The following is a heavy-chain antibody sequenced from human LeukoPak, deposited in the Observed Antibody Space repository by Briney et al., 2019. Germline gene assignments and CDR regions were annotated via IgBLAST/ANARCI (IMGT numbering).Heavy chain of an antibody. CDR3: RGVLWQLAESFDY. V-gene: IGHV1-24*01. CDR2: FDPEDGET. D-gene: IGHD1-26*01. CDR1: GYTLTELS. J-gene: IGHJ4*02. Sequence: ASVKVSCKVSGYTLTELSMHWVRQAPGKGLEWMGGFDPEDGETIYAQKFQGRVTMTEDTSTDTAYMELSSLRSEDTAVYYCRGVLWQLAESFDYWGQGTLVTVSS.